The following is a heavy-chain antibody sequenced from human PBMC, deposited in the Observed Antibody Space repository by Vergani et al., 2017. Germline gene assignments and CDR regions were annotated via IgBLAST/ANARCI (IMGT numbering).Heavy chain of an antibody. CDR3: ARDVRFVYDY. D-gene: IGHD3-16*01. J-gene: IGHJ4*02. V-gene: IGHV1-46*01. Sequence: QVLLVQSGAEVKKPGASVRVSCKTSGYTFTNYYIHWVRQAPGQGLEWMGIINPSGGSTTYAQQFQGRLTMTRDTSTSTVYMDLSNLRSEDTAVYYCARDVRFVYDYWGQGTLVTVSS. CDR2: INPSGGST. CDR1: GYTFTNYY.